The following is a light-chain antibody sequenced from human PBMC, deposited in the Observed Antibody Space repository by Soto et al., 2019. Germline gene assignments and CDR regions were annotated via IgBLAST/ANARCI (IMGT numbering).Light chain of an antibody. J-gene: IGKJ5*01. CDR1: QGISSY. CDR3: QQYYSYLPIT. V-gene: IGKV1-8*01. Sequence: IRMTQSPSSLSASTGDRVTITCRASQGISSYLAWYQQKPGKAPTLLIYAASTLPSGVPSRFSGSGSGTDFTLTISCLQSEDFATYYCQQYYSYLPITFGQGTRLEI. CDR2: AAS.